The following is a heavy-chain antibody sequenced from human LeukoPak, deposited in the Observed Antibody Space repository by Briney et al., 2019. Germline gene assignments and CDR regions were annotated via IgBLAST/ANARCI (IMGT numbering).Heavy chain of an antibody. Sequence: EASVKVSCKASGGTFSSYAISWVRQAPGQGLEWMGGIIPIFGTANYAQKFQGRVTITADESTSTAYMELSSLRSEDTAVYYCARKRMDGMDVWGQGTTVTVSS. V-gene: IGHV1-69*13. CDR1: GGTFSSYA. J-gene: IGHJ6*02. CDR3: ARKRMDGMDV. CDR2: IIPIFGTA.